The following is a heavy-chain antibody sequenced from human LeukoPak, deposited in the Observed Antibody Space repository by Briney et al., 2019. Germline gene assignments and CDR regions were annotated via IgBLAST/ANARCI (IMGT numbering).Heavy chain of an antibody. Sequence: PGRSLRLSCAASGFTFDDYAMHWVRQAPGKGLEWVSGISWNSGSIGYADSVKGRFTISRDNAKNSLYLQMNGLRAEDTALYYCAKDRLRLGELSFYFDYWGQGTLVTVSS. D-gene: IGHD3-16*02. CDR2: ISWNSGSI. CDR1: GFTFDDYA. V-gene: IGHV3-9*01. CDR3: AKDRLRLGELSFYFDY. J-gene: IGHJ4*02.